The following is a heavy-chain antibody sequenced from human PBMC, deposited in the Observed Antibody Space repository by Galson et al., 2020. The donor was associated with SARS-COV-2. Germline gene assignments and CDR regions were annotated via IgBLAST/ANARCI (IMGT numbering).Heavy chain of an antibody. V-gene: IGHV3-15*01. CDR2: IKSKTDGGTT. D-gene: IGHD3-3*01. CDR1: GFTFSNAW. J-gene: IGHJ4*02. CDR3: TTAITIFGYYFDY. Sequence: GGSLRLSCAASGFTFSNAWMSWVRQAPGKGLEWVGRIKSKTDGGTTDYAAPVKGRFTISRDDSKNTLYLQMNSLKTEDTAVYYCTTAITIFGYYFDYWGQGTLVTVSS.